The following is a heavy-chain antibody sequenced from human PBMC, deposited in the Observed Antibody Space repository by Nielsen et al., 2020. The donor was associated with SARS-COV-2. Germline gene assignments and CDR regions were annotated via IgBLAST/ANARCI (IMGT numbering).Heavy chain of an antibody. D-gene: IGHD3-22*01. CDR3: ARAPISMIVVVNAFDI. Sequence: SETLSLTCTVSGGSISSGGYYWSWIRPHPGKGLEWIGYIYCSGSTYYNPSLKSRVTISVETSKNQFSLKLSSVTAADTPVYYCARAPISMIVVVNAFDIWANGQWSPSLQ. J-gene: IGHJ3*02. CDR2: IYCSGST. CDR1: GGSISSGGYY. V-gene: IGHV4-31*03.